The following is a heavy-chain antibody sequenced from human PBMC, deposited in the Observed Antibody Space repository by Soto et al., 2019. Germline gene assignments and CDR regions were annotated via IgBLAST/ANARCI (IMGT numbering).Heavy chain of an antibody. Sequence: SQTLSLTCVISGDSVSSNSAAWNWIRLSPSRGLEWLARTYYRSRWYNDYAVSVRSRITVNPDTSKNQFSLQLTSVTPEDTAVYYCARDGKRYFDWSNPDYYYYYYMDVWGKGTTVTVS. J-gene: IGHJ6*03. CDR1: GDSVSSNSAA. CDR2: TYYRSRWYN. CDR3: ARDGKRYFDWSNPDYYYYYYMDV. D-gene: IGHD3-9*01. V-gene: IGHV6-1*01.